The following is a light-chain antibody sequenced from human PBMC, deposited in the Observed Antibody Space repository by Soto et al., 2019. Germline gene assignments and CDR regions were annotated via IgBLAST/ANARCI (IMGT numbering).Light chain of an antibody. CDR3: QKYNGAPRT. CDR1: QGISYH. CDR2: GAS. Sequence: DLQMTQSPSPLLAFVGAKVTITCRPSQGISYHVAWYQQKPGKVPKLLIYGASTLQSGVPSRFSGSGSGTDFTLTISSLQPEDFATYYCQKYNGAPRTFGQGTKVDIK. V-gene: IGKV1-27*01. J-gene: IGKJ1*01.